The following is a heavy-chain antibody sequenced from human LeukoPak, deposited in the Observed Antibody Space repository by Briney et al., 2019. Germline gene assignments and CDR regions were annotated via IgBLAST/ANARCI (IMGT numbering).Heavy chain of an antibody. J-gene: IGHJ4*02. CDR1: GFTFSSYS. V-gene: IGHV3-21*01. D-gene: IGHD6-19*01. CDR3: ARVAGDDY. CDR2: ISSSSSYI. Sequence: KPGGSLRLSCAASGFTFSSYSMNWVRQAPGKGLEWVSSISSSSSYIYYADSVKGRFTIYRDNAKNSLYLKMNRLRAEDTAVYYCARVAGDDYWGQGTLVTVSS.